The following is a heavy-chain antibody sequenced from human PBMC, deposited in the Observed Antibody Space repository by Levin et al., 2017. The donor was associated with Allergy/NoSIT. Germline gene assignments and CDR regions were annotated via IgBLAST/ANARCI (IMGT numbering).Heavy chain of an antibody. V-gene: IGHV4-30-2*01. CDR1: GGSISSGGYS. CDR3: ARSGYSGYDSEYYFDY. J-gene: IGHJ4*02. D-gene: IGHD5-12*01. Sequence: PSQTLSLTCAVSGGSISSGGYSWSWIRQPPGKGLEWIGYIYHSGSTYYNPSLKSRVTISVDRSKNQFSLKLSSVTAADTAVYYCARSGYSGYDSEYYFDYWGQGTLVTVSS. CDR2: IYHSGST.